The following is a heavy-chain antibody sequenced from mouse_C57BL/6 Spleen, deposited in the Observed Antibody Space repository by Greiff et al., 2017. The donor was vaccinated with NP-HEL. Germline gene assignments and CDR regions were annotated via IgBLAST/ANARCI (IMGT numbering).Heavy chain of an antibody. CDR1: GFNIKDDY. Sequence: VQLKESGAELVRPGASVKLSCTASGFNIKDDYMHWVKQRPEQGLEWIGWIDPENGDTEYASKFQGKATITADTSSNTAYLQLSSLTSEDTAVYYCTGIYYGYDGYFDYWGQGTTLTVSS. D-gene: IGHD2-2*01. J-gene: IGHJ2*01. CDR2: IDPENGDT. CDR3: TGIYYGYDGYFDY. V-gene: IGHV14-4*01.